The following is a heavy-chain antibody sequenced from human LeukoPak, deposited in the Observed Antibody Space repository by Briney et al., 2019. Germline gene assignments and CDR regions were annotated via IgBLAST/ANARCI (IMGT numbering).Heavy chain of an antibody. Sequence: DTLSLTCTVSGGSISSYYWSWIRQPPGKGLEWIGYIYYSGSTYYNPSLKSRVTISVDTSTNQCSLKLSSVTAADTAVYYCARFTIVAAAGLDPWGQGTLVTV. J-gene: IGHJ5*02. V-gene: IGHV4-59*07. CDR3: ARFTIVAAAGLDP. CDR1: GGSISSYY. CDR2: IYYSGST. D-gene: IGHD6-13*01.